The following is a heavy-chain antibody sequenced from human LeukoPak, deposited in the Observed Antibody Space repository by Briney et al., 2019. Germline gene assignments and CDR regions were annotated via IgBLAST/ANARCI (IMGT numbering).Heavy chain of an antibody. J-gene: IGHJ4*02. CDR2: IYTSGST. D-gene: IGHD2-15*01. CDR1: GGSISSYY. V-gene: IGHV4-4*07. CDR3: ARGGDLCSGGSCYGY. Sequence: SETLSLTCTVSGGSISSYYWSWIRQPAGKGMEWIGRIYTSGSTNYNPSLKSRVTMSVDTSKNQFSLKLSSVTAADTAVYYCARGGDLCSGGSCYGYWGQGTLVTVSS.